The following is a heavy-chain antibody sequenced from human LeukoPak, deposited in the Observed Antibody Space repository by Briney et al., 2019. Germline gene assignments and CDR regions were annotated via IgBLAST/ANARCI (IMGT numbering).Heavy chain of an antibody. CDR3: ARGDWVPEY. J-gene: IGHJ4*02. CDR2: MNPNSGNT. V-gene: IGHV1-8*02. Sequence: ASVTVSCKASGYTFTGYYMHWVRQAPGQGLEWMGWMNPNSGNTGYAQKFQGRVTMTRNTSISTAYMELSSLRSEDTAVYYCARGDWVPEYWGQGTLVTVSS. D-gene: IGHD3-9*01. CDR1: GYTFTGYY.